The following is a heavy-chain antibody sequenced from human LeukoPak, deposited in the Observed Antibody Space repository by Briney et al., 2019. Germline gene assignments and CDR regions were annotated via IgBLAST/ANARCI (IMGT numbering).Heavy chain of an antibody. CDR3: TTEDYGDYVPDY. Sequence: GGSLRLSCAASGFTFNSYEMNWVRQAPGKGREWVGQIKSKTDGGTTDYAAPVKGRFTISRDDSKNSLYLLMNSLKTEDTAVYYCTTEDYGDYVPDYWGQGTLVTVSS. CDR2: IKSKTDGGTT. D-gene: IGHD4-17*01. CDR1: GFTFNSYE. V-gene: IGHV3-15*01. J-gene: IGHJ4*02.